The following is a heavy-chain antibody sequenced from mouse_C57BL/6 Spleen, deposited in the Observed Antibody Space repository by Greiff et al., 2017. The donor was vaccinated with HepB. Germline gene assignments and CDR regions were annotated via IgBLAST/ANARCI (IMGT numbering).Heavy chain of an antibody. CDR3: ARGWVDY. Sequence: DVKLQESGPGLVKPSQSLSLTCSVTGYSITSGYYWNWIRQFPGNKLEWMGYISYDGSNNYNPSLKNRISITRDTSKNQFFLKLNSVTTEDTATYYCARGWVDYWGQGTSVTVSS. J-gene: IGHJ4*01. CDR2: ISYDGSN. CDR1: GYSITSGYY. V-gene: IGHV3-6*01.